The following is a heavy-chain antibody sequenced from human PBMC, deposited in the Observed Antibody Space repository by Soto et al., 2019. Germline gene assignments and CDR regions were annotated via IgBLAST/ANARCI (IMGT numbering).Heavy chain of an antibody. CDR2: INPNGGVT. D-gene: IGHD5-12*01. V-gene: IGHV1-2*04. CDR1: GDTFNDYY. CDR3: AMESGGATATLDNYDFYRDG. J-gene: IGHJ6*03. Sequence: QVQLVQSGAEVKKPGASVTVSCRSSGDTFNDYYIHWVRQAPGQGLEWMGWINPNGGVTKYAQKFQGWVSMTRDTSIRTVYMQLSRLRSDDTAVYYWAMESGGATATLDNYDFYRDGWGTGTTVTVSS.